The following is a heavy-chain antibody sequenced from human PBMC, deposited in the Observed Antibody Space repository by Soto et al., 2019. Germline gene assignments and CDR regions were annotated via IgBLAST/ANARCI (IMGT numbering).Heavy chain of an antibody. CDR3: ARVPLIAARFTFDY. D-gene: IGHD6-6*01. V-gene: IGHV6-1*01. J-gene: IGHJ4*02. CDR1: GDSVSSNSAA. CDR2: TYYRSKWYN. Sequence: SQTLSLTCAISGDSVSSNSAAWNWIRQSPPRGLEWLGRTYYRSKWYNDYAVSVKSRITINPDTSKNQFSLQLNSVTPEDTAVYYCARVPLIAARFTFDYWGQGTLVTVSS.